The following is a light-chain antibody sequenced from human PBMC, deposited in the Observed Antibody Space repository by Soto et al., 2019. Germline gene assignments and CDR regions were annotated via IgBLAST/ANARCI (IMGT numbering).Light chain of an antibody. V-gene: IGLV2-14*01. Sequence: QSALTQPASVSGSPGQSIAISCTGTSSDVGAYNYVSWYQQHPGKVPKLVIYDVTNRPSGVSDRFSGSKSGNTASLTISGLQAEDEADYYCRSYTSNNTPYVFGTGTKVTVL. CDR1: SSDVGAYNY. J-gene: IGLJ1*01. CDR3: RSYTSNNTPYV. CDR2: DVT.